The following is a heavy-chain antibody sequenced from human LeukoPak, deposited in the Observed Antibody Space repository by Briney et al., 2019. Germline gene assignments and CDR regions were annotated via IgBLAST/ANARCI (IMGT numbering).Heavy chain of an antibody. CDR1: GGPISSYQ. Sequence: SETLSPPCVASGGPISSYQWSGTGQPPGKGLEWIGYIYSSGSTNSNPSLKSRVTISVDTSKSQCSLKMTSVTAADTAVYYLSIQPSGGRALNVGGQGTMVTVSS. J-gene: IGHJ3*01. D-gene: IGHD1-26*01. CDR3: SIQPSGGRALNV. CDR2: IYSSGST. V-gene: IGHV4-59*08.